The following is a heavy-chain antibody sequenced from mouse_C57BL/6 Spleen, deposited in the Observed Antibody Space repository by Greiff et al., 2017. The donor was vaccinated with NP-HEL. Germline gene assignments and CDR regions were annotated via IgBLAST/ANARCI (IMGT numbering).Heavy chain of an antibody. D-gene: IGHD4-1*01. CDR1: GFTFTDYY. CDR3: ARSLTGTEDY. V-gene: IGHV7-3*01. Sequence: EVKVVESGGGLVQPGGSLSLSCAASGFTFTDYYMSWVRQPPGKALEWLGFIRNKANGYTTEYSASVKGRFTISRDNSQSILYLQMNALRAEDSATYYCARSLTGTEDYWGQGTTLTVSS. CDR2: IRNKANGYTT. J-gene: IGHJ2*01.